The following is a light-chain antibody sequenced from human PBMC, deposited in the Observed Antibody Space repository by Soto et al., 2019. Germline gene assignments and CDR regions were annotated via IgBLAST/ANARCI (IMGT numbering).Light chain of an antibody. CDR1: QSVDSTY. J-gene: IGKJ1*01. Sequence: DIVLTQSPGTLSLSPGESATLSCRASQSVDSTYITWYQQKPDQAPRLLIYGTSGRATGIPDRFSGSGSGTDFTLTISRLEPEDFAVYYCQQYGGSLQTFGQGTKVDIK. CDR2: GTS. V-gene: IGKV3-20*01. CDR3: QQYGGSLQT.